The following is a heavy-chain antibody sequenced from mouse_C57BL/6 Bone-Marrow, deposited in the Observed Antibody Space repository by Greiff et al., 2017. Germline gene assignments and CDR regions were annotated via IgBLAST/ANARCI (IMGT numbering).Heavy chain of an antibody. Sequence: QVQLKESGAELVRPGTSVKVSCKASGYAFTNYLIEWVKQRPGQGLEWIGLINPGSGGTNYNEKFKGKATLTADKSSSTAYMQRSSLTSEDSAVYCCARGGYYGSTFAYWGQGTLVTVSA. J-gene: IGHJ3*01. CDR1: GYAFTNYL. CDR3: ARGGYYGSTFAY. D-gene: IGHD1-1*01. CDR2: INPGSGGT. V-gene: IGHV1-54*01.